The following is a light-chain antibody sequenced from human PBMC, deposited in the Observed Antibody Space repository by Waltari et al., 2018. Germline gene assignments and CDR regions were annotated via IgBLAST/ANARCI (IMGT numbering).Light chain of an antibody. CDR1: QGVSSN. V-gene: IGKV3-15*01. Sequence: EIVMTQSPATLSVSPGERATLPCRASQGVSSNLAWYQQKPGQAPRLLIYGASTRASGISARFSGSGSGTEFTLTISSLQSEDFAVYYCLQYNNWPPYTFGQGTKLEI. CDR2: GAS. CDR3: LQYNNWPPYT. J-gene: IGKJ2*01.